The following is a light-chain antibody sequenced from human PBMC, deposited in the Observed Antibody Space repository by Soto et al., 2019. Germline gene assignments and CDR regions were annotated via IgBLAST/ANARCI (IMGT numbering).Light chain of an antibody. CDR1: QTFNKF. Sequence: DIQMTQSPSSLSASVGDRVTITCRASQTFNKFLNWYQQKPGKAPKLLIYAASSLQGGVPSRFSGSGSGTDFTLTISRLPPEDFATYSCHQSYRTPFTFGQGTKLEIK. V-gene: IGKV1-39*01. CDR3: HQSYRTPFT. CDR2: AAS. J-gene: IGKJ2*01.